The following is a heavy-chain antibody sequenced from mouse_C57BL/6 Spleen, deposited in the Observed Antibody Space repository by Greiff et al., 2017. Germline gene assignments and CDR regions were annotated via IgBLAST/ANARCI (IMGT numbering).Heavy chain of an antibody. V-gene: IGHV1-72*01. CDR1: GYTFTSYW. Sequence: VKLQQPGAELVKPGASVKLSCKASGYTFTSYWMHWVKQRPGRGLEWIGRIDPNSGGTKYNEKFKSKATLTVDKPSSTAYMQLSRLTSEDSAVYYCARGEMFFPQYFDVWGTGTTVTVSS. CDR3: ARGEMFFPQYFDV. J-gene: IGHJ1*03. CDR2: IDPNSGGT.